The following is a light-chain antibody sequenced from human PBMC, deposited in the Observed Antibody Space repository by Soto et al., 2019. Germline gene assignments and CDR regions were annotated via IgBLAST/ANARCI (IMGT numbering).Light chain of an antibody. V-gene: IGKV1-5*01. CDR2: DAS. CDR3: QQYNSYSPWT. Sequence: DIQITHSPSTLSASVVYRVTITCRASQSISSWLAWYQQKPGKAPKLLIYDASSLESGVPSRFSGSGSGTEFTLTISSLQPDDFATYYCQQYNSYSPWTFGQGTKVDIK. J-gene: IGKJ1*01. CDR1: QSISSW.